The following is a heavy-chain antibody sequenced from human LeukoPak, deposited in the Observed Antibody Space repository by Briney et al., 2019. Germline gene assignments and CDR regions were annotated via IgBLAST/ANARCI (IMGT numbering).Heavy chain of an antibody. CDR2: IASDGSST. J-gene: IGHJ4*02. D-gene: IGHD3-3*01. CDR3: ARRGGLDY. Sequence: GGSLRLSCAASGFTFSSYWMNWVRQAPGKGLVWVSRIASDGSSTTYADSVKGRFTISRDNAKSSLYLQMNSLRAEDTAVYYCARRGGLDYWGQGTLVTVSS. CDR1: GFTFSSYW. V-gene: IGHV3-74*01.